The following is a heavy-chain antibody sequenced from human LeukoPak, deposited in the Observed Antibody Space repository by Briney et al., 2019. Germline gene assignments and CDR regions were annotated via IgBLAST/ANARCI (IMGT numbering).Heavy chain of an antibody. CDR2: IYYSGST. V-gene: IGHV4-39*07. CDR3: ARESVSDYSLDY. Sequence: ASETLSLTCTVSGGSISSNSYYWGWIRQPPGKGLEWIGCIYYSGSTYYNPSLKSRVTISVDTSKNQFSLKLSSVTAADTAVYYCARESVSDYSLDYWGQGTLVTVSS. CDR1: GGSISSNSYY. J-gene: IGHJ4*02. D-gene: IGHD2-15*01.